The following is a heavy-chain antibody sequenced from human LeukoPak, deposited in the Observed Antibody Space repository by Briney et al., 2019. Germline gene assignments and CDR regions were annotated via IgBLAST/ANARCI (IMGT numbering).Heavy chain of an antibody. J-gene: IGHJ4*02. D-gene: IGHD2-2*01. V-gene: IGHV3-33*01. CDR2: IWYDGSNK. Sequence: PGGSLRLSCAASGFTFSSYGMHWVRQAPGKGLEWVAVIWYDGSNKYYADSVKGRFTISRDNSKNTLYLQMNSLRAEDTAVYYCARVPIYCSSTSCYDYWGQGTLVTVSS. CDR3: ARVPIYCSSTSCYDY. CDR1: GFTFSSYG.